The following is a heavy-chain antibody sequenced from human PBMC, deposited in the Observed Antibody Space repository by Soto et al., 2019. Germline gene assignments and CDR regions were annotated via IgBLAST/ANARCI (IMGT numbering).Heavy chain of an antibody. V-gene: IGHV3-9*01. CDR1: GFTFSSYG. CDR2: ISWNSSSK. Sequence: GGSLRLSCAASGFTFSSYGMHWVRQAPGKGLEWVSGISWNSSSKGYADSVKGRFTISRDNAKNSLYLQMNSLRAEDTALYYCAKDINDYDSSGPYFDYWGQGTLVTVSS. CDR3: AKDINDYDSSGPYFDY. J-gene: IGHJ4*02. D-gene: IGHD3-22*01.